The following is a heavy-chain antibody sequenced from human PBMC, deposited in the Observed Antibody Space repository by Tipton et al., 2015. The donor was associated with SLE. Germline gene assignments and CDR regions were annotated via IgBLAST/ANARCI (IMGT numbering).Heavy chain of an antibody. CDR3: ARGYRPGTTWFDP. V-gene: IGHV4-39*07. CDR2: IYYSGST. CDR1: GGSISSSSYY. Sequence: TLSLTCTVSGGSISSSSYYWGWIRQPPGKGLEWIGSIYYSGSTYYNPSLKSRVTISVDTSKNQFSLKLSSVTAADTAVYYCARGYRPGTTWFDPWGQGTLVTVSS. J-gene: IGHJ5*02. D-gene: IGHD1-7*01.